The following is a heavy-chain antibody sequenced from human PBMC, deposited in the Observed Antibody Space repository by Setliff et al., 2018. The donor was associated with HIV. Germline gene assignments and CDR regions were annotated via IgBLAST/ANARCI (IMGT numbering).Heavy chain of an antibody. D-gene: IGHD3-10*01. Sequence: ASVKVSCKASGYTFTSYYMHWVRQAPGQGLEWMGIINPSGGSTSYAQKFQGRVTMTRDTSTSTVYMELSSLRSEDTAVYYCARNSGEMLRGGVFSSYYYALDVWGQGTTVTAP. V-gene: IGHV1-46*01. CDR2: INPSGGST. J-gene: IGHJ6*02. CDR1: GYTFTSYY. CDR3: ARNSGEMLRGGVFSSYYYALDV.